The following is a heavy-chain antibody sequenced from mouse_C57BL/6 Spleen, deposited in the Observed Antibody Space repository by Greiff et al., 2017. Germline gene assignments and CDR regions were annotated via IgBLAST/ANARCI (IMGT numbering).Heavy chain of an antibody. V-gene: IGHV1-55*01. D-gene: IGHD2-5*01. Sequence: QVHVKQPGAELVKPGASVKMSCKASGYTFTSYWITWVKQRPGQGLEWIGDIYPGSGSTNYNEKFKSKATLTVDTSSSTAYMQLSSLTSEDSAVYYCARAYYSNPYAMDYWGQGTSVTVSS. CDR2: IYPGSGST. J-gene: IGHJ4*01. CDR1: GYTFTSYW. CDR3: ARAYYSNPYAMDY.